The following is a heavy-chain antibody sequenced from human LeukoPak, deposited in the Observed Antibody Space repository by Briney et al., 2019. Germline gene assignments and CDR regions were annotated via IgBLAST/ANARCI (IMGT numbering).Heavy chain of an antibody. V-gene: IGHV3-23*01. J-gene: IGHJ4*02. Sequence: GGSLRLSCAASGFSFTSYAMSWVRQAPGKGLEWVSAISTGGGSTYYADSVKGRFTISRDNSKNTLSLQLNSLRAEDTAVYYCATQHFFWGQGILVSVSS. CDR3: ATQHFF. CDR2: ISTGGGST. D-gene: IGHD2/OR15-2a*01. CDR1: GFSFTSYA.